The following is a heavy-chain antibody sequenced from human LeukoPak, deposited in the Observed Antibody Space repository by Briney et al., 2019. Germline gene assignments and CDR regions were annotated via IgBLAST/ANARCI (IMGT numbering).Heavy chain of an antibody. CDR1: GFTFSRYG. J-gene: IGHJ4*02. Sequence: GGSLRLPCAASGFTFSRYGMHWVRQAPGKGLEWVAFIRYDGSNKYYADSVKGRFTVSRDNSKNTLYLETNSLRTEDTAVYYCAKDRTSDNSDDDYWGQGTLVTVSS. D-gene: IGHD3-22*01. CDR3: AKDRTSDNSDDDY. V-gene: IGHV3-30*02. CDR2: IRYDGSNK.